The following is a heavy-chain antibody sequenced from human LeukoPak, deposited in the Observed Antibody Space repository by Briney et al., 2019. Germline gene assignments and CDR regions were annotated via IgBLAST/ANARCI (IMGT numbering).Heavy chain of an antibody. D-gene: IGHD3-16*01. CDR1: GFTFSNYG. CDR3: VKELGXFTGFDN. J-gene: IGHJ4*01. V-gene: IGHV3-33*06. Sequence: GGSLRLSCAASGFTFSNYGMHWVRQAPGKGLEWVAVIWSNGRNKYYADSVKGRFTISRDNSKNTLDLEMISLRADDTAIYYCVKELGXFTGFDNWGXGTXVTVSS. CDR2: IWSNGRNK.